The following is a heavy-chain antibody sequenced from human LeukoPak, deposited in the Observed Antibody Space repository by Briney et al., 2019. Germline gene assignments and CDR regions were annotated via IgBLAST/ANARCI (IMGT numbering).Heavy chain of an antibody. CDR2: IYYSGST. CDR3: ARYLYYSDSSGVFDP. CDR1: GGSISSSSYY. V-gene: IGHV4-39*01. Sequence: PSETLSLTCTVSGGSISSSSYYWGWIRQPPGKGLEWIGSIYYSGSTYYNPSLKSRVTISVDTSKNQFSLQLRSVTAAATAVSYCARYLYYSDSSGVFDPWGQGTLVTVSS. J-gene: IGHJ5*02. D-gene: IGHD3-22*01.